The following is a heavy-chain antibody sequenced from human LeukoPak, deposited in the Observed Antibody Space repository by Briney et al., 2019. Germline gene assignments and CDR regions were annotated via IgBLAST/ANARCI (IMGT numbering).Heavy chain of an antibody. CDR1: GFTFSSCG. Sequence: PGGSLRLSCAASGFTFSSCGMHWVRQAPGKGLEWVAIIKQDGSERDYVDSVKGRFTISRDDAKNSLYLQMNSLRAEDTAVYYCARGITMANWGQGTLVTVSS. CDR2: IKQDGSER. V-gene: IGHV3-7*04. CDR3: ARGITMAN. D-gene: IGHD3-10*01. J-gene: IGHJ4*02.